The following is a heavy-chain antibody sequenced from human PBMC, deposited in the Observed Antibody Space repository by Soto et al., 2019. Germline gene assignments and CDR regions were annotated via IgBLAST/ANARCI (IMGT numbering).Heavy chain of an antibody. CDR3: AREMLYYDFWSGYYTHYYGMDV. CDR2: ISAYNGNT. D-gene: IGHD3-3*01. V-gene: IGHV1-18*01. J-gene: IGHJ6*02. CDR1: GYTFTSYG. Sequence: ASVKVSCKASGYTFTSYGISWVRQAPGQGLEWMGWISAYNGNTNYAQKLQDRVTMTTDTSTSTAYMELRSLRSDDTAVYYCAREMLYYDFWSGYYTHYYGMDVWGQGTTVTVSS.